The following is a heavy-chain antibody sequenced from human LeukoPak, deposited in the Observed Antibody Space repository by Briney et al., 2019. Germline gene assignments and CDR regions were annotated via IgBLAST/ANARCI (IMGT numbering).Heavy chain of an antibody. CDR3: AKHSHDGSAPYYEVQLDY. J-gene: IGHJ4*02. V-gene: IGHV3-23*01. CDR1: GFTFTSFA. CDR2: ISRSGVAT. Sequence: GGSQRLSCAASGFTFTSFAMSWVRQAPGKGLEWVSTISRSGVATYYANSVKGRFTISRDNSKNTVYLQMNSLRAEDTAIYYCAKHSHDGSAPYYEVQLDYWGQGTLVTVSS. D-gene: IGHD3-22*01.